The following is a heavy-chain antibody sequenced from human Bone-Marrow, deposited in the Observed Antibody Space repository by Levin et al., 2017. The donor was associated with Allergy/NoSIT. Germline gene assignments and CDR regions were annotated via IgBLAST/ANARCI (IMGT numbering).Heavy chain of an antibody. J-gene: IGHJ4*02. Sequence: SETLSLTCTVSGDSMSNPGYYWSWIRQRPGKGLEWIGYIYYTGSTHYNPSLNSRLTMSVDTSKGQFSLSLTSVTAADTAVYYCVRSQSFFDDWGQGTLVTVSS. CDR2: IYYTGST. CDR3: VRSQSFFDD. D-gene: IGHD6-6*01. CDR1: GDSMSNPGYY. V-gene: IGHV4-31*03.